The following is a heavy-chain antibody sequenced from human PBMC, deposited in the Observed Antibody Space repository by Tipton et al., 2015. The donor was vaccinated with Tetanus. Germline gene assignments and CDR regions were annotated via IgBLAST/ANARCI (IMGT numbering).Heavy chain of an antibody. CDR2: TYYRSKWYN. Sequence: LVQSSQTLSLTCAISGDSVSSNSAAWNWIRQSPSRGLEWLGRTYYRSKWYNDYAVSVKSRITINPDTSKNQFSLQLNSVTPEDTTVYYCARYSSSSLGGGYYYYGMDVWGQGTTVTVSS. CDR3: ARYSSSSLGGGYYYYGMDV. V-gene: IGHV6-1*01. J-gene: IGHJ6*02. D-gene: IGHD6-6*01. CDR1: GDSVSSNSAA.